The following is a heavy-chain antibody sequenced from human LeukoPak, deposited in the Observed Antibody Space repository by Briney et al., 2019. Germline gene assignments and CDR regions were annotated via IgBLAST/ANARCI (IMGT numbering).Heavy chain of an antibody. CDR2: IYYSGST. Sequence: PSETLSLTCTVSGGSISSSSYYWGWIRQPPGTGLEWIGSIYYSGSTYYNPSLKSRVTISVDTSKNQFSLKLSSVTAADTAVYYCARHGDPHYYYYGMDVWGQGTTVTVSS. CDR3: ARHGDPHYYYYGMDV. V-gene: IGHV4-39*01. J-gene: IGHJ6*02. D-gene: IGHD2-21*01. CDR1: GGSISSSSYY.